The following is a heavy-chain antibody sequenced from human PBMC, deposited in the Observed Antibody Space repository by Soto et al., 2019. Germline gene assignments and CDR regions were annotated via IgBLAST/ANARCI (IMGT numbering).Heavy chain of an antibody. V-gene: IGHV4-39*01. CDR2: IYYSGST. CDR3: ARHQGQQLPGWFDP. J-gene: IGHJ5*02. CDR1: GGSISSSSYY. D-gene: IGHD6-13*01. Sequence: KASETLSLTCTVSGGSISSSSYYWGWIRQPPGKGLEWIGSIYYSGSTYYNPSLKSRVTISVDTSKNQFSLKLSSVTAADTAVYYCARHQGQQLPGWFDPWGQGTLVTVSS.